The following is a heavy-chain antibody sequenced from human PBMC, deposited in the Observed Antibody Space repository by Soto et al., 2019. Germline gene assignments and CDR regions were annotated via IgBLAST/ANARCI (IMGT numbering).Heavy chain of an antibody. CDR3: ARGPRAPPPHDYGMDV. CDR1: GFTFSSYV. CDR2: ISGSGGNT. V-gene: IGHV3-23*01. Sequence: EVQLLESGGGLVQPGGSLRLSCAASGFTFSSYVMNWVRQAPGKGLEWVSGISGSGGNTYYADSVKGRFTISRDNSKNTLYLQMNSLGAEDTAVYYCARGPRAPPPHDYGMDVWGQGTTVTVSS. J-gene: IGHJ6*02.